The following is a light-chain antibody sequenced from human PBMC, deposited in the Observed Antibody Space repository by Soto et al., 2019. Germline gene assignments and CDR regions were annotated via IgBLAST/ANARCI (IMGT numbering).Light chain of an antibody. CDR1: QHIGNY. J-gene: IGKJ2*01. CDR2: AAS. CDR3: QKDNSAPYT. V-gene: IGKV1-27*01. Sequence: DIQMTQSPSSLSASVGDRVTITCRASQHIGNYLAWYQQKPGKVPNLLISAASTSQSGVPSRFSGSGSGTDFTLTISSLQPDDVATYYWQKDNSAPYTFGQGTKLAIK.